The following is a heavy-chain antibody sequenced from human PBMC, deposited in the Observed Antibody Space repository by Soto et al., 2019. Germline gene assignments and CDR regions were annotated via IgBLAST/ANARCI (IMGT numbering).Heavy chain of an antibody. CDR2: INYSGST. D-gene: IGHD1-26*01. V-gene: IGHV4-31*03. Sequence: QVQLQEPAPGLLKPSQTLSLTSTVSGGSISRGGYYWTWIRQHPGRGLEGIGYINYSGSTYYNPSLKSRVTISVDTSKNQFSLKLSSVTAADTAVYYCASAGRGSYLDYWGQGTLVTVSS. J-gene: IGHJ4*02. CDR1: GGSISRGGYY. CDR3: ASAGRGSYLDY.